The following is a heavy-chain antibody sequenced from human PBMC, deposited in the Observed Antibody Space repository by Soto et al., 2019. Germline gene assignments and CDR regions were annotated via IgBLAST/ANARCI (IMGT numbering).Heavy chain of an antibody. V-gene: IGHV1-8*01. CDR2: INPDSDNT. CDR3: ARGRRYCTTTSCYPPALFPYGMDV. J-gene: IGHJ6*02. D-gene: IGHD2-2*01. CDR1: GYTFTNYD. Sequence: ASVKVSCKTSGYTFTNYDINWVRQAAGQGLEWMGWINPDSDNTGYARKFQGRVTMTRDTSISTAYMELNSLRSEDTAVYYCARGRRYCTTTSCYPPALFPYGMDVWGQGTTVTVS.